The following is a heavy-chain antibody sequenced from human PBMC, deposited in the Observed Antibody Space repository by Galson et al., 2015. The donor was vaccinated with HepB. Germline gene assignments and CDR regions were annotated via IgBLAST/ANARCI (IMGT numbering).Heavy chain of an antibody. CDR2: IYSGGST. J-gene: IGHJ4*02. Sequence: SLRLSCAASGFTVSANYMSWVRQAPGKGLEWVSVIYSGGSTYYADSVKGRFTISRHNSKYTLYLQMNSLRVEDTAVYYCARSRSSNWYYFDYWGQGTLVTVSS. CDR3: ARSRSSNWYYFDY. D-gene: IGHD6-13*01. CDR1: GFTVSANY. V-gene: IGHV3-53*04.